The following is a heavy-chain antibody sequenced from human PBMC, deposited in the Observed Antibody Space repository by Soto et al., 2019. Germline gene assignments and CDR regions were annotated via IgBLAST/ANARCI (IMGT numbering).Heavy chain of an antibody. CDR3: ARDLRGDSGSYYDS. CDR1: GGTFSSYA. CDR2: IIPIFGTA. V-gene: IGHV1-69*13. D-gene: IGHD5-12*01. Sequence: GASVKVSCKASGGTFSSYAISWVRQAPGQGLEWMGGIIPIFGTANYAQKFQGRVTITADESTSTAYMELSSLRSEDTAVYYCARDLRGDSGSYYDSWGQGTLVTVSS. J-gene: IGHJ4*02.